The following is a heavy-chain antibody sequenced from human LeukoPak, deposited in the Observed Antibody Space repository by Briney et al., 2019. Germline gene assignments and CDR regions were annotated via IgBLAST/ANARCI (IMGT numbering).Heavy chain of an antibody. D-gene: IGHD6-13*01. V-gene: IGHV4-61*05. CDR3: ARSHSIADDAFDI. J-gene: IGHJ3*02. CDR1: GGSISSSSYY. CDR2: IYYSGST. Sequence: SETLSLTCTVSGGSISSSSYYWGWIRQPPGKGLEWIGYIYYSGSTNYNPSLKSRVTISVDTSKNQFSLKLSSVTAADTAVYYCARSHSIADDAFDIWGQGTMVTVSS.